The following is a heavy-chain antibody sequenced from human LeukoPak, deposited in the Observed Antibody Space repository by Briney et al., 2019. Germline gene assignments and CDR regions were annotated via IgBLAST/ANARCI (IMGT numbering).Heavy chain of an antibody. CDR2: INPNSGGT. D-gene: IGHD6-13*01. J-gene: IGHJ4*02. CDR3: ARDTGRVEYSSSWHFDY. Sequence: ASVKVSCKASGYTFTGYYMHWVRQAPGQGLEWMGWINPNSGGTNYAQKFQGRVTMTRDTSISTAYMELSRLRSDDTAVYHCARDTGRVEYSSSWHFDYWGQGTLVTVSS. CDR1: GYTFTGYY. V-gene: IGHV1-2*02.